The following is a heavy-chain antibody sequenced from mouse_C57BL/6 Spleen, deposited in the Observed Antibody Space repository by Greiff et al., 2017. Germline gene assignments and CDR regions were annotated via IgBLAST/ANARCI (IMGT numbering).Heavy chain of an antibody. Sequence: EVKLMESGGGLVQPGGSLKLSCAASGFTFSDYYMYWVRQTPEKRLEWVAYISNGGGSTYYPDTVKGRFTISRDNAKNTLYLQMSRLKSEDTAMYYCARQASNYEAWFAYWGQGTLVTVSA. CDR2: ISNGGGST. D-gene: IGHD2-5*01. J-gene: IGHJ3*01. CDR3: ARQASNYEAWFAY. V-gene: IGHV5-12*01. CDR1: GFTFSDYY.